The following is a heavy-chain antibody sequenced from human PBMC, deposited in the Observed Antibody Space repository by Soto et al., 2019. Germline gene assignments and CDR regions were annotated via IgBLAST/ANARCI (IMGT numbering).Heavy chain of an antibody. CDR3: TRRGDGYNLDY. CDR1: GFTFSGSA. J-gene: IGHJ4*02. D-gene: IGHD5-12*01. Sequence: EVPLVESGGGLVQPGGSLKLSCAASGFTFSGSAMHWVRQASGKGLEWVGRIRSKANSYATAYAASVKGRFTISRDDSKNTAYLQMNSLKTEDTAVYYCTRRGDGYNLDYWGQGTLVTVSS. CDR2: IRSKANSYAT. V-gene: IGHV3-73*01.